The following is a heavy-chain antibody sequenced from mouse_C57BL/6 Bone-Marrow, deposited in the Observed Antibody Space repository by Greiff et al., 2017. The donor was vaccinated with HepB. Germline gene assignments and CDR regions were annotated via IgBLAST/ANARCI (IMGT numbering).Heavy chain of an antibody. CDR3: ARLSTMVTTAY. J-gene: IGHJ4*01. CDR1: GYTFTSYW. V-gene: IGHV1-64*01. D-gene: IGHD2-2*01. Sequence: VQLQQPGAELVKPGASVKLSCKASGYTFTSYWMHWVKQRPGQGLEWIGMIHPNSGSTNYNEKFKSKATLTVDKSSSTAYMQLSSLTSEDSAVYYCARLSTMVTTAYWGQGTSVTVSS. CDR2: IHPNSGST.